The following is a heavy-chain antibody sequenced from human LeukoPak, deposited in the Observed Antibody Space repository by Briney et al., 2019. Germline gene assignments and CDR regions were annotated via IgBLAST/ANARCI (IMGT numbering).Heavy chain of an antibody. CDR3: AREESPIAAAGIDY. CDR2: IYYSGST. Sequence: SETLSLTCAVYGGSLSGYYWSWIRQPPGKGLEWVGYIYYSGSTYYNPSLKSRVTISVDTSKNQFSLKLSSVTAADTAVYYCAREESPIAAAGIDYWGQGTLVTVSS. CDR1: GGSLSGYY. V-gene: IGHV4-59*01. J-gene: IGHJ4*02. D-gene: IGHD6-13*01.